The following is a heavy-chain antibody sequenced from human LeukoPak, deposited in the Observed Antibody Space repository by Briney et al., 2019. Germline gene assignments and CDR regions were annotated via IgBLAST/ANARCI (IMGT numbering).Heavy chain of an antibody. Sequence: TTSETLSLTCTVSGGSIGSYYWSWIRQPPGKGLEWIGYIYYSGSTNYNPSLKSRVTISVDTSKNQFSLKLSSVTAADTAVYYCARAAVGNLVNWFDPWGQGTLVTVSS. V-gene: IGHV4-59*01. CDR1: GGSIGSYY. J-gene: IGHJ5*02. CDR3: ARAAVGNLVNWFDP. D-gene: IGHD1-14*01. CDR2: IYYSGST.